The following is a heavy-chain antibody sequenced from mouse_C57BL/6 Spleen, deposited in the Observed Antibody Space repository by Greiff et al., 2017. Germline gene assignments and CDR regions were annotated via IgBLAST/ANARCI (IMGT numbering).Heavy chain of an antibody. V-gene: IGHV1-82*01. D-gene: IGHD1-1*01. J-gene: IGHJ2*01. CDR3: ARRYGSCYFDY. CDR2: IYPDDGDT. Sequence: QVQLQQSGPELVQPGASVKISCKASDYAFRSSWMNWVNQRPGKGLEWIGRIYPDDGDTNYNGKFKGKATLTADKSSSTAYMQLSSLTSEDSAVXFLARRYGSCYFDYWGQGTTLTVSS. CDR1: DYAFRSSW.